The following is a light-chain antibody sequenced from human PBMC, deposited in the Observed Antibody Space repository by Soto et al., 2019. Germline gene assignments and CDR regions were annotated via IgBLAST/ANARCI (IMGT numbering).Light chain of an antibody. Sequence: EIEMTQSPATLSVSPGERATLSCRASQSVSDNLAWYQQKPGQAPRLLIYDASTRATGIPARFSGSGSGTDFTLTISSLEPEDFAVYYCQQRSNWPWTFGQGTKV. V-gene: IGKV3-11*01. J-gene: IGKJ1*01. CDR1: QSVSDN. CDR3: QQRSNWPWT. CDR2: DAS.